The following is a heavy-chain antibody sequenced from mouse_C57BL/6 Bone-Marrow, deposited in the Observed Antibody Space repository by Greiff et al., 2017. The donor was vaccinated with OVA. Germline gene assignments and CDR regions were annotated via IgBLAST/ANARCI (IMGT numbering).Heavy chain of an antibody. D-gene: IGHD2-3*01. CDR2: IDPSDSYT. V-gene: IGHV1-59*01. CDR1: GYTFPSYW. J-gene: IGHJ1*03. Sequence: VQLQQPGAELVRPGTSVKLSCKASGYTFPSYWMHWVKQRPGQGLEWIGVIDPSDSYTNYNQKFKGKATLTVDTSSSTAYMQLSSLTSEDSAVYYCARRDDGYLWYFDVWGTGTTVTVSS. CDR3: ARRDDGYLWYFDV.